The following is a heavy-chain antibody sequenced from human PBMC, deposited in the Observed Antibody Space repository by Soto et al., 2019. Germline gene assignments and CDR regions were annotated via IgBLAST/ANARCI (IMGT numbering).Heavy chain of an antibody. Sequence: EVQLLESGGGLVQPGGSLRLSCAASGFTFSSYAMSWVRQAPGKGLEWVSAISGSGGSTYYADSVKGRFTISRDNSKNTLYLQMNSLRAEDTAVYYCAKVGDVNKILCALIHRPSACGWFDPWGQGTLVTVSS. D-gene: IGHD3-10*01. CDR3: AKVGDVNKILCALIHRPSACGWFDP. V-gene: IGHV3-23*01. J-gene: IGHJ5*02. CDR2: ISGSGGST. CDR1: GFTFSSYA.